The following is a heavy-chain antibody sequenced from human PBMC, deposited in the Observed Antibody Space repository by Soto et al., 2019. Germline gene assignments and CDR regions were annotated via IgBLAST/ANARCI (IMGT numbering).Heavy chain of an antibody. CDR2: VKSKTHGGTT. V-gene: IGHV3-15*07. Sequence: GGSLRLSCAASGFTFSNAWINGVRQAPGKGLEWVGRVKSKTHGGTTDYADSVKGRFTISRDNAKNSLYLQMNSLRAEDTAVYYCARDLKAWQNVHSFDYWGQGTLVTVSS. CDR3: ARDLKAWQNVHSFDY. D-gene: IGHD5-12*01. CDR1: GFTFSNAW. J-gene: IGHJ4*02.